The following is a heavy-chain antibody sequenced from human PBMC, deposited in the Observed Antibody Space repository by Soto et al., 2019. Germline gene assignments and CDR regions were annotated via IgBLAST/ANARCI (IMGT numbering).Heavy chain of an antibody. CDR1: GFTFSSYG. CDR3: AREEFSSGWSLGGGFDY. D-gene: IGHD6-19*01. J-gene: IGHJ4*02. V-gene: IGHV3-33*01. Sequence: QVQLVESGGGVVQPGRSLRLSCAASGFTFSSYGMHWVRQAPGKGLEWVAVIWYDGSNKYYADSVKGRFTISRDNSKNTLYLQMSSLRAEDTAVYYCAREEFSSGWSLGGGFDYWGQGTLVTVSS. CDR2: IWYDGSNK.